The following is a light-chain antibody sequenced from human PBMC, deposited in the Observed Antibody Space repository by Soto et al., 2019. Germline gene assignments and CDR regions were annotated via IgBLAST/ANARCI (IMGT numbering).Light chain of an antibody. Sequence: VVLTQSPATLSLSPGERGTLSCGASQSVSSSYVAWYQHKPGLAPRLLIHDTSSRAIGIPDRLSGSKSGTNFTLTIRRMEPEDVGMYYCQQYGSSPITFGQGTKVDIK. J-gene: IGKJ1*01. V-gene: IGKV3D-20*01. CDR2: DTS. CDR3: QQYGSSPIT. CDR1: QSVSSSY.